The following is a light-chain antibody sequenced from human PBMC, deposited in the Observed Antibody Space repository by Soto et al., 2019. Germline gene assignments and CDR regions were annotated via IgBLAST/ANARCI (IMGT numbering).Light chain of an antibody. CDR2: KTC. Sequence: DIQMNQSPSTLSTSVGDRVTITCRASQSISSWLAWYQHKPGKAPKLLIYKTCSFDSGVPSRFSGSGSGTKFTLTLSSLQPDDFATYFCQKYNSDPFTFGQGPKVEIK. J-gene: IGKJ1*01. V-gene: IGKV1-5*03. CDR1: QSISSW. CDR3: QKYNSDPFT.